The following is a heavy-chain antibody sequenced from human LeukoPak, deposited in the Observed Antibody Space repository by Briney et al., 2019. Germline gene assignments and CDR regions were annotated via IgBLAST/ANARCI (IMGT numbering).Heavy chain of an antibody. CDR2: INPSAGGT. CDR1: GYTLSTYY. J-gene: IGHJ4*02. D-gene: IGHD5-12*01. V-gene: IGHV1-46*01. CDR3: ARALEDYSGHDYGLDY. Sequence: KASGYTLSTYYMHWVRQAPGQGLDWMGIINPSAGGTSYAQKFQGRVTMTRDTSTRTVYMELSSLRSEDTAVYYCARALEDYSGHDYGLDYWGQGTLVTVSS.